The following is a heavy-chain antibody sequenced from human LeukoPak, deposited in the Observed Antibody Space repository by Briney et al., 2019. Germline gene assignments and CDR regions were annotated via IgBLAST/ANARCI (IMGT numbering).Heavy chain of an antibody. V-gene: IGHV3-23*01. CDR3: TKRVKYGGTWDHFAD. J-gene: IGHJ4*02. D-gene: IGHD1-26*01. CDR2: VNADGGNT. CDR1: RFTFDNYR. Sequence: PGGSLRLSCAASRFTFDNYRMSWVRQAPGKGLEWVSTVNADGGNTYYADSVKGRFTISRDNSKSTLSLQMNSLRVEDTALYYCTKRVKYGGTWDHFADWGQGTLVTVSS.